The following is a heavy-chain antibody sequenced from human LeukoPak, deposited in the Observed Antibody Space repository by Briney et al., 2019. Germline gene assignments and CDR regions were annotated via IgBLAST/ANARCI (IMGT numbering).Heavy chain of an antibody. D-gene: IGHD2-2*01. CDR2: INPNSGGT. V-gene: IGHV1-2*02. CDR1: GYTFTDYY. CDR3: ARDHCTSSGCYEYYYYGMDV. Sequence: ASVKVSCKASGYTFTDYYMHWVRQAPGQGLEWMGWINPNSGGTNSAQKFQGRVTMTRDTSVSTAYMELSRLRSDDTAVHYCARDHCTSSGCYEYYYYGMDVWGQGTTVTVSS. J-gene: IGHJ6*02.